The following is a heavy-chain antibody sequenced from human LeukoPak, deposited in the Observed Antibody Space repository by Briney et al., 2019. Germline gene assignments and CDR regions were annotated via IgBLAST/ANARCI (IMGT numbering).Heavy chain of an antibody. CDR3: AKAGYSTSWYYLDF. J-gene: IGHJ4*02. CDR1: DFTFSDYG. Sequence: PGGSLRLSCAASDFTFSDYGMHWVRQAPGKGLEWVAFIRFDGGNEIYGDSVKGRFTISRDDSKDTLYLQMNSLSAVDTAVYFCAKAGYSTSWYYLDFWGQGTLVTVSS. CDR2: IRFDGGNE. D-gene: IGHD6-13*01. V-gene: IGHV3-30*02.